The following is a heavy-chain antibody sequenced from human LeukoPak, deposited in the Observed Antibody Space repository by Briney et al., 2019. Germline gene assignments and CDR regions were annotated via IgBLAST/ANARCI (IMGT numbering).Heavy chain of an antibody. CDR3: AWNSLIGYFQH. D-gene: IGHD1-7*01. CDR2: IYYSGST. J-gene: IGHJ1*01. V-gene: IGHV4-59*01. CDR1: GGSISSYY. Sequence: SETLSLTCAVSGGSISSYYWSWIRQPPGKGLEWIGYIYYSGSTNYNPSLKSRVTISVDTSKNQFSLKLSSVTAADTAVYYCAWNSLIGYFQHWGQGILVTVSS.